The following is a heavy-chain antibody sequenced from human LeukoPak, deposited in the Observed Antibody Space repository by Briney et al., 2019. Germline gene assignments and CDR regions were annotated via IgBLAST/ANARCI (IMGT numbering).Heavy chain of an antibody. J-gene: IGHJ3*01. CDR1: EXTFSNYW. Sequence: GGSLRLSCAASEXTFSNYWMSWVRQAPGKGLEWVANIKADGSGTSYVDSVKGRFTISRDNAKNSLDLQMNSLRAEDTAVYYCARLVNRAFDVWGQGTMVIVSS. V-gene: IGHV3-7*05. CDR2: IKADGSGT. D-gene: IGHD3-9*01. CDR3: ARLVNRAFDV.